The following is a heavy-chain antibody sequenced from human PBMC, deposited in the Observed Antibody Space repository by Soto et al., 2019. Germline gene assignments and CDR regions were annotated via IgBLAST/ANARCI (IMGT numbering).Heavy chain of an antibody. CDR2: IYYSGST. Sequence: PSETLSLTCTVSGGSISSYYWSWIRQPPGKGLEWIGYIYYSGSTNYNPSLKSRVTISVDTSKNQFSLKLSSVTAADTAVYYCARGGSGLRFLEWSNNWFDPWGQGTLVTVSS. CDR1: GGSISSYY. V-gene: IGHV4-59*01. J-gene: IGHJ5*02. D-gene: IGHD3-3*01. CDR3: ARGGSGLRFLEWSNNWFDP.